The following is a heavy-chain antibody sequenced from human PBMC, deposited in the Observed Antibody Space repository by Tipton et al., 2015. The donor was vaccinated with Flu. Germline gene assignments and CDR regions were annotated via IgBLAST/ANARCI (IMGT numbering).Heavy chain of an antibody. CDR3: ARALVGALDS. D-gene: IGHD1-26*01. V-gene: IGHV4-34*12. CDR2: IFYTGST. J-gene: IGHJ4*02. Sequence: TLSLTCAVYGGSFSDYYWSWIRQSPGKGLEYIGNIFYTGSTYYNPSLKSRVTISLDTSKNQFSLKVNSVTAADTALYYCARALVGALDSWGQGNLVTVSS. CDR1: GGSFSDYY.